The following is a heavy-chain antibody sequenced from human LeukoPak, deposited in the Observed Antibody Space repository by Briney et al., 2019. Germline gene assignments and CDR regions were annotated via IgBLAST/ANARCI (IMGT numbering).Heavy chain of an antibody. Sequence: GGSLRLSCAASGFTFDDYAMHWVRQAPGKGLEWVSGISWNSGSIGYADSVKGRFTISRDNAKNSLYLQMNSLRAEDTALYYCAKSQIGDYYYGMDVWGQGTTVTVSS. V-gene: IGHV3-9*01. CDR1: GFTFDDYA. CDR2: ISWNSGSI. J-gene: IGHJ6*02. D-gene: IGHD3-3*01. CDR3: AKSQIGDYYYGMDV.